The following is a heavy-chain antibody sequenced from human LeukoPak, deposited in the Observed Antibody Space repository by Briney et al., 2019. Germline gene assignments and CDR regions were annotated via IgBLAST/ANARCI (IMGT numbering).Heavy chain of an antibody. J-gene: IGHJ4*02. CDR2: IYPSGST. CDR3: ARGGMNTFGGVIVEN. D-gene: IGHD3-16*02. Sequence: PSETLSLTCTVSGGSISSGSYYWSWIRQPAGKGLEWIVRIYPSGSTNYNPSLKSRVTISVDTSKNQFSLKLSSVTAADTAVYYCARGGMNTFGGVIVENWGQGTLVTVSS. CDR1: GGSISSGSYY. V-gene: IGHV4-61*02.